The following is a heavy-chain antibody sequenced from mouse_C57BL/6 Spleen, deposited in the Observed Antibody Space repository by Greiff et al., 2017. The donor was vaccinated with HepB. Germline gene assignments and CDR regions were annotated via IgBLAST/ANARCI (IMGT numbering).Heavy chain of an antibody. CDR1: GYTFTSYW. D-gene: IGHD1-1*01. CDR3: ARSGDCGSSGYYAMDY. CDR2: IYPGSGST. Sequence: QVQLQQPGAELVKPGASVKMSCKASGYTFTSYWITWVKQRPGQGLEWIGDIYPGSGSTNYNEKFKSKATLTVDTSSSTDYMQLSSLTSEDSAVYYCARSGDCGSSGYYAMDYWGQGTSVTVSS. V-gene: IGHV1-55*01. J-gene: IGHJ4*01.